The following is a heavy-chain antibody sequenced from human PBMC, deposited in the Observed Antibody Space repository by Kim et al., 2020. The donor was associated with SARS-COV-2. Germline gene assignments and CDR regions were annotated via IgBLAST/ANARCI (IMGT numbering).Heavy chain of an antibody. V-gene: IGHV4-39*01. CDR3: ARHPTAKVLRFLERLLYLDY. J-gene: IGHJ4*02. D-gene: IGHD3-3*01. Sequence: SRVTISVDTSKNQFSLKLSSVTAADTAVYYCARHPTAKVLRFLERLLYLDYWGQGTLVTVSS.